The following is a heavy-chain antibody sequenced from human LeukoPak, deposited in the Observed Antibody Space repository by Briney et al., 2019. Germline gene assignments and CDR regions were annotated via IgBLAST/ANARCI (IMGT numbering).Heavy chain of an antibody. D-gene: IGHD5-24*01. CDR2: IYYSGST. J-gene: IGHJ4*02. CDR3: ARGRTGRWLQLDFDY. Sequence: ASETLSLTCTVSGGSISSYYWSWIRQPPGKGLEWIGYIYYSGSTNYNPSLKSRVTISVDTSKNQFSLKLSSVTAADTAVYYCARGRTGRWLQLDFDYWGQGTLVTVSS. V-gene: IGHV4-59*01. CDR1: GGSISSYY.